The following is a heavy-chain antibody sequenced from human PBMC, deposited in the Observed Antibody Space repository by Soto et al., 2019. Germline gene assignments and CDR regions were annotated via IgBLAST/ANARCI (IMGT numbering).Heavy chain of an antibody. CDR2: IYSGGST. CDR3: ASTALGYSYGWQPFDY. J-gene: IGHJ4*02. CDR1: GFTVSSNY. V-gene: IGHV3-66*01. Sequence: EVQLVESGGGLVQPGGSLRLSCAASGFTVSSNYMSWVRQAPGKGLEWVSVIYSGGSTYYADSVKGRFTISRDNSKNTLYLQMYSLRAEDTAVYYCASTALGYSYGWQPFDYWGQGTLVTVSS. D-gene: IGHD5-18*01.